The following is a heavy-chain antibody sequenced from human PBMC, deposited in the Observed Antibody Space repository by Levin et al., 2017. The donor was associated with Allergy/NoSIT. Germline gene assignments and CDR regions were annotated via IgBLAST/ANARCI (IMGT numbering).Heavy chain of an antibody. CDR1: GDSVSSNSAA. V-gene: IGHV6-1*01. Sequence: SETLSLTCAISGDSVSSNSAAWNWIRQSPSRGLEWLGRTYFRSKWYNDYAVSLKSRIAINPDTSKNQFSLQLTSVTSEDTAVYYCTRGGAYHGSSGPFYYFDYWGQGTLVTVSS. J-gene: IGHJ4*02. CDR3: TRGGAYHGSSGPFYYFDY. CDR2: TYFRSKWYN. D-gene: IGHD3-22*01.